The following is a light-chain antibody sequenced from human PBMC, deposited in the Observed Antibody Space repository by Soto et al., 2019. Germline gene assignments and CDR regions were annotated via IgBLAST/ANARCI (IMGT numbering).Light chain of an antibody. V-gene: IGKV3-15*01. CDR1: QSVGTK. CDR2: DAS. CDR3: QQYYNWYT. Sequence: ETVMTQSPATLSVSPGERATLSCRASQSVGTKLAWYQHKPGQAPRLLIYDASTRATGIPARFSGSGSGTEFTLTISSVQSEDFVVYFCQQYYNWYTYGQGTKLEIK. J-gene: IGKJ2*01.